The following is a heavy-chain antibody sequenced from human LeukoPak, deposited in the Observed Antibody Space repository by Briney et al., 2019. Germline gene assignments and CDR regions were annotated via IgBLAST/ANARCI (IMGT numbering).Heavy chain of an antibody. J-gene: IGHJ3*02. D-gene: IGHD6-19*01. V-gene: IGHV4-34*01. CDR2: INHSGSS. CDR3: ARRSGLGALDI. CDR1: GGSFSAYY. Sequence: SETLSLTCAVYGGSFSAYYWSWIRQPPGKGLEWIGEINHSGSSNYNPSLKSRVTISVDTSKNQFSLKLSSVTAADTAVYYCARRSGLGALDIWGQGTMVTVSS.